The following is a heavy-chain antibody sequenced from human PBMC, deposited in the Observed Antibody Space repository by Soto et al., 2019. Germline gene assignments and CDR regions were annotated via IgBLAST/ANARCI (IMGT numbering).Heavy chain of an antibody. J-gene: IGHJ6*02. V-gene: IGHV3-23*01. CDR3: AKDRATIFGVVWKYVMDV. Sequence: EGQLLESGGGLVQPGGSLRLSCVASGFTFRSYAMAWVRQAPGKGLEWVSGISESGGKTNYAESVRGRFSISRDNSRNTLSLLMNNVTAEDTAIYYCAKDRATIFGVVWKYVMDVWGQGTTVSVSS. D-gene: IGHD3-3*01. CDR1: GFTFRSYA. CDR2: ISESGGKT.